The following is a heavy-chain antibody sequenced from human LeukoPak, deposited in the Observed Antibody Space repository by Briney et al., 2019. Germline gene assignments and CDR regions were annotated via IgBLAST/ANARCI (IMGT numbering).Heavy chain of an antibody. CDR3: AREPVRTSWWQLVQVQEPDYYYYYMDV. CDR1: GDSVSSNSAA. V-gene: IGHV6-1*01. D-gene: IGHD6-6*01. CDR2: TYYRSKWYN. Sequence: SQTLSLTCAISGDSVSSNSAAWNWIRQSPSRGLEWLGRTYYRSKWYNDYAVSVKSRITINPDTSKNQFSLQLNSVTPEDTAVYYCAREPVRTSWWQLVQVQEPDYYYYYMDVWGKGTTVTVSS. J-gene: IGHJ6*03.